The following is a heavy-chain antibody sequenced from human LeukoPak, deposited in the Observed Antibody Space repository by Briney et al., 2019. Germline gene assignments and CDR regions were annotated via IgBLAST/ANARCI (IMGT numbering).Heavy chain of an antibody. D-gene: IGHD3-22*01. J-gene: IGHJ5*02. CDR2: INTNTGNP. CDR1: GYTFTSYD. CDR3: ARSGGRTYYYDSSLSA. Sequence: ASVKVSCKASGYTFTSYDINWVRQATGQGLEWMGWINTNTGNPTYAQGFTGRFVFSLDTSVSTAYLQISSLKAEDTAVYYCARSGGRTYYYDSSLSAWGQGTLVTVSS. V-gene: IGHV7-4-1*02.